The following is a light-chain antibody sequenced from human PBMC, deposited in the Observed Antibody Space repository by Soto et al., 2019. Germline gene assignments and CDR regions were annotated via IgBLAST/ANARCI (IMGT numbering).Light chain of an antibody. CDR3: SSYTSSSTPL. CDR1: SSDVGGYNY. V-gene: IGLV2-14*01. CDR2: EVS. Sequence: QYALTQPASVSGSPGQSITISCTGTSSDVGGYNYVSWYQQHPGKAPKLMIYEVSNRPSGVSNRFSGSKSGNTASLTISGLQAEDEADYYCSSYTSSSTPLFGGGTKLTV. J-gene: IGLJ2*01.